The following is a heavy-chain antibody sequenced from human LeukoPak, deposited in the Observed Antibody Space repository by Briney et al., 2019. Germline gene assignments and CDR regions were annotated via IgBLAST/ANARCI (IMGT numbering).Heavy chain of an antibody. J-gene: IGHJ3*02. D-gene: IGHD1-26*01. CDR2: INPNNGGT. Sequence: ASVKVSCKASGYIFTGYYIHWVRQAPGQGLEWMGWINPNNGGTNYAQKFQGRVTMTRDTSISTAYMELSRLTSDDTAVYYCAREMAGGGSYSGMHDAFDIWGQGTMGTVSS. V-gene: IGHV1-2*02. CDR3: AREMAGGGSYSGMHDAFDI. CDR1: GYIFTGYY.